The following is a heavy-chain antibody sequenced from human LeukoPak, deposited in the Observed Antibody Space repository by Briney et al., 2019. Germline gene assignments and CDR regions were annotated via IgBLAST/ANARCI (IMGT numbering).Heavy chain of an antibody. CDR1: GFTFSIYA. V-gene: IGHV3-23*01. D-gene: IGHD2-2*01. CDR2: ISGSGGST. Sequence: PGGSLRLSCAASGFTFSIYAMSWVRQAPGKGLEWVSAISGSGGSTYYADSVKGRFIISRDNSKNTLYLQMNSLRAEDTAVYYCAKDIVVVPAATYYYYYGMDVWGQGTTVTVSS. CDR3: AKDIVVVPAATYYYYYGMDV. J-gene: IGHJ6*02.